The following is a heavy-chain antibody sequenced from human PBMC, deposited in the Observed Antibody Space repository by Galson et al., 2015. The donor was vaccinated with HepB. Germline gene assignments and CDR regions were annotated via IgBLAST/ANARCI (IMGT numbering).Heavy chain of an antibody. D-gene: IGHD3-10*01. CDR1: GITFSSYA. CDR2: ISNDGTNK. V-gene: IGHV3-30*04. J-gene: IGHJ6*02. CDR3: ARGSMVRGAILYYGMDV. Sequence: SLRLSCAASGITFSSYAMHWVRQAPGKGLEWVAVISNDGTNKYYADSVKGRFTISRDTSKNTLYLQMNSLRLQDTAVYYCARGSMVRGAILYYGMDVWGQGTTVTVSS.